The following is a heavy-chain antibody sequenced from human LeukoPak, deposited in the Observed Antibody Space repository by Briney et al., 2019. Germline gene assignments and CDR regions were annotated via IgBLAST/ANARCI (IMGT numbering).Heavy chain of an antibody. D-gene: IGHD2-8*02. CDR3: AREQFLGYCTGGVCYKGGAFDI. CDR2: IYYSGST. Sequence: SETLSLTCTVSGGSISSSSYYWGWIRQPPGKGLEWFGSIYYSGSTYYNPSLKSRVTISVDTSKNQFSLKLSSVTAADTAVYYCAREQFLGYCTGGVCYKGGAFDIWGQGTMVTVSS. CDR1: GGSISSSSYY. J-gene: IGHJ3*02. V-gene: IGHV4-39*01.